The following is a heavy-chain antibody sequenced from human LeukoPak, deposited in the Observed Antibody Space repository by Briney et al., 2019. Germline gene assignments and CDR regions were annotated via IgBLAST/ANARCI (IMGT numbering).Heavy chain of an antibody. CDR1: GFIFNNYA. J-gene: IGHJ4*02. Sequence: GRSLRLSCAGSGFIFNNYAMHWVRQPPGKGLEWVSGISWNSGSIDYADSVKGRFTISRDNAKNSLYLQMNSLRVEDTAVYYCARSGREATEIDYWGQGTLVTVSS. CDR3: ARSGREATEIDY. V-gene: IGHV3-9*01. CDR2: ISWNSGSI. D-gene: IGHD1-1*01.